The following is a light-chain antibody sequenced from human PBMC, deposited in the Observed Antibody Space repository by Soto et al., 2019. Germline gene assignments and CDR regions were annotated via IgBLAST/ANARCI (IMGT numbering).Light chain of an antibody. V-gene: IGKV3-20*01. J-gene: IGKJ1*01. Sequence: EIVLTQSPGTLSLSTGERATLSCRASQSVSSSYLAWYQQKPGQAPRLLIYGASSRATGIPDRFSGSGSGTDFTLTIGRLEPEDFAVYYCQQYGSSPRTFGQGTKV. CDR2: GAS. CDR1: QSVSSSY. CDR3: QQYGSSPRT.